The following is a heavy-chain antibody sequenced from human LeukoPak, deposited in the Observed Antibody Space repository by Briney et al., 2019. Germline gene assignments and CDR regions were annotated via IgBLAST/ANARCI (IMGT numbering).Heavy chain of an antibody. CDR3: ARHGHRSYYYDSSGYSIDY. D-gene: IGHD3-22*01. CDR2: IYYSGST. Sequence: SETLSLTCTVSGGSISSYYWSWIRQPPGKGLEWIGCIYYSGSTSYNPSLKSRVTISVDTSKNQFSLKLSSVTAADTAVYYCARHGHRSYYYDSSGYSIDYWGQGTLVTVSS. CDR1: GGSISSYY. J-gene: IGHJ4*02. V-gene: IGHV4-59*08.